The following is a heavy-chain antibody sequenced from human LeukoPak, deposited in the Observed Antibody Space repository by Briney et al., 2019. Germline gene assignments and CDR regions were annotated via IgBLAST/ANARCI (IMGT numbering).Heavy chain of an antibody. V-gene: IGHV4-34*01. CDR3: VRAPGWLYYYDSSGPLDY. Sequence: SETLSLTCAVYGGSFSGYYWSWIRQPPGKGLEWIGEINHSGSTNYNPSLKSRVTISVDTSKNQFSLKLSSVTAADTAVYYCVRAPGWLYYYDSSGPLDYWGQGTLVTVSS. CDR2: INHSGST. D-gene: IGHD3-22*01. J-gene: IGHJ4*02. CDR1: GGSFSGYY.